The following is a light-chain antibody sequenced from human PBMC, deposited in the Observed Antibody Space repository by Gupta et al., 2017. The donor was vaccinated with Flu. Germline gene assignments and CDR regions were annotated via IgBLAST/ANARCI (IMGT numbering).Light chain of an antibody. CDR1: QDVSNE. Sequence: DIQLTQSPSFLSAAVGDRVSITCRASQDVSNELTWYQQKAGQAPRLLIYAASTLQSGVPSRFRGSGSGTEFTLTGSSLQPEDFATYFCQQFKTSPHTFGKGTKLAIK. CDR3: QQFKTSPHT. CDR2: AAS. J-gene: IGKJ2*01. V-gene: IGKV1-9*01.